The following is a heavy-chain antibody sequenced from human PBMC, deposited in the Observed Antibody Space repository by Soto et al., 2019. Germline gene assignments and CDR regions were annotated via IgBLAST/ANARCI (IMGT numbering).Heavy chain of an antibody. CDR1: GGSFSGYY. J-gene: IGHJ6*03. CDR2: INHSGST. D-gene: IGHD2-15*01. Sequence: SETLSLTCAVYGGSFSGYYWSWIRQPPGKGLEWIGEINHSGSTNYNPSLKSRVTISVDTSKNQFSLKLSSVTAADTAVYYCARLHSIVVGYMDVWGKGTTVTVSS. V-gene: IGHV4-34*01. CDR3: ARLHSIVVGYMDV.